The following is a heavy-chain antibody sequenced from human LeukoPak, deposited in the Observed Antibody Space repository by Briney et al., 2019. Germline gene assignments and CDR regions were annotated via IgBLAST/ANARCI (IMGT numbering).Heavy chain of an antibody. CDR2: ISGSGGST. J-gene: IGHJ4*02. Sequence: GGSLRLSCAASGFIFSSYAMGWVRQAPGKGLEWVSTISGSGGSTYYADSVKGRFTISRDNSKNTVYLQMNSLRAEDTAVYYCAKDRSCTNDVCHGDFDYWGQGTLVTVSS. D-gene: IGHD2-8*01. CDR1: GFIFSSYA. V-gene: IGHV3-23*01. CDR3: AKDRSCTNDVCHGDFDY.